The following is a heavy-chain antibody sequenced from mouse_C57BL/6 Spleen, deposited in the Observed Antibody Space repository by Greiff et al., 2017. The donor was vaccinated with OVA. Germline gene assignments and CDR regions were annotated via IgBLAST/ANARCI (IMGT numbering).Heavy chain of an antibody. V-gene: IGHV1-69*01. CDR3: ARGGYSL. CDR2: IDTSDSYT. CDR1: GYTFTSYW. D-gene: IGHD2-3*01. Sequence: QVQLQQPGAELVMPGASVKLSCKASGYTFTSYWMHWVKQRPGQGLEWIGEIDTSDSYTNYNQKFKGKSTLTVDKSSSTAYMQLSSLTSEDSAVYYCARGGYSLWGQGTTLTVSS. J-gene: IGHJ2*01.